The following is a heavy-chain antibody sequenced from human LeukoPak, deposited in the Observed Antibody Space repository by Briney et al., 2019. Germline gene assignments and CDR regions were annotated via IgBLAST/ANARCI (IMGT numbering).Heavy chain of an antibody. J-gene: IGHJ4*02. CDR2: ISSSSSYI. V-gene: IGHV3-21*01. CDR3: ARDAGYCSGGSCYKYFDY. Sequence: GGSLRLSCAASGFTFSSYSMNWVRQAPGKGLEWVSSISSSSSYIYYADSVKGRFTISRDNAKNSLYLQMNSLRAGDTAVYYCARDAGYCSGGSCYKYFDYWGQGTLVTVSS. CDR1: GFTFSSYS. D-gene: IGHD2-15*01.